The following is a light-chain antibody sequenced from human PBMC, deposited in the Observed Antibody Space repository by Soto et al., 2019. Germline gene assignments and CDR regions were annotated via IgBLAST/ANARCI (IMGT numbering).Light chain of an antibody. CDR2: AAS. CDR1: QSIRSY. Sequence: DIQMTQSPSSLSASVGERVTITCRASQSIRSYLSWYQQKPGKAPKLLIHAASSLQSGVPSRFSGSGSGTDFTLTISILQPEDSATYYCQQSHTFPRTFGQGTKVDIK. V-gene: IGKV1-39*01. J-gene: IGKJ1*01. CDR3: QQSHTFPRT.